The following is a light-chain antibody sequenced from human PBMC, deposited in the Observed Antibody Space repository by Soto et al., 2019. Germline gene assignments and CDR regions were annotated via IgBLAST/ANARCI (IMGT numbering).Light chain of an antibody. CDR1: QSIGRF. CDR3: QQCYMGWT. Sequence: DIQMTQSPSTLSASVGDRVTITCRASQSIGRFLAWYQHQPGKAPKLLIYDASTLESGVPSRFSGTGSGTEFTFSITSLQPEDFGTYYCQQCYMGWTCGQGTRWIS. CDR2: DAS. J-gene: IGKJ1*01. V-gene: IGKV1-5*01.